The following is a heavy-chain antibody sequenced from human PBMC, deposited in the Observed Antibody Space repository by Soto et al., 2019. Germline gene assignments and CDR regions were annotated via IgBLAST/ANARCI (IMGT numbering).Heavy chain of an antibody. V-gene: IGHV3-23*01. CDR1: GFSFSIYT. Sequence: PGGSLRLSCAASGFSFSIYTMSWVRQAPGKGLEWVSSISDGGGSTNYADSVGGRFAIARDRAKNTLYLHMISLRADDTAVYYCSKEYCGADCALDFWGKGALVTVS. J-gene: IGHJ4*02. CDR2: ISDGGGST. D-gene: IGHD2-21*02. CDR3: SKEYCGADCALDF.